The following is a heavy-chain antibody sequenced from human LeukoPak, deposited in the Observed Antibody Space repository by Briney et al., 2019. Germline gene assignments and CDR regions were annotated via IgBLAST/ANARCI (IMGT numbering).Heavy chain of an antibody. V-gene: IGHV3-48*01. CDR2: ISRSSSTI. D-gene: IGHD1-26*01. Sequence: GGSLRLSCAVSGFTFSSYSMNWVRQAPGKGLEWVSYISRSSSTIHYADSVKGRFTISRDNAKNSLYLQMNSLRAEDMAVYYCARDPRSGSYPDWFDPWGQGTLVTVSS. CDR1: GFTFSSYS. CDR3: ARDPRSGSYPDWFDP. J-gene: IGHJ5*02.